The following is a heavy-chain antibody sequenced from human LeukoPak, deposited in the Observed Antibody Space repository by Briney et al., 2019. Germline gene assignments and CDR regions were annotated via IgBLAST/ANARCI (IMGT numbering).Heavy chain of an antibody. CDR1: GYTFTSYG. D-gene: IGHD3-3*01. CDR2: ISTYYGNT. Sequence: AASVKVSCKASGYTFTSYGISWVRQAPGQGLEWMGWISTYYGNTNYAQKLQGRVTMTTDTSTSTAYMELRSLRSDDTAVYYCAVFWSGYSYWGQGTLVTVSS. J-gene: IGHJ4*02. V-gene: IGHV1-18*01. CDR3: AVFWSGYSY.